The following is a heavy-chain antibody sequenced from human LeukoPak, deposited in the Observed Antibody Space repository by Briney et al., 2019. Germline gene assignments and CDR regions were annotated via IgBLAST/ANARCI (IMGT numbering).Heavy chain of an antibody. Sequence: PGRSLRLSCAASGFTFGDYAMHWVRQAPGKGLEWVSGISWNSGSIGYADSVKGRFTISRDNAKNSLYLQMNSLRAEDTALYYCAKAGGYSSSWYIDYWGQGTLVTVSS. CDR3: AKAGGYSSSWYIDY. V-gene: IGHV3-9*01. CDR1: GFTFGDYA. J-gene: IGHJ4*02. CDR2: ISWNSGSI. D-gene: IGHD6-13*01.